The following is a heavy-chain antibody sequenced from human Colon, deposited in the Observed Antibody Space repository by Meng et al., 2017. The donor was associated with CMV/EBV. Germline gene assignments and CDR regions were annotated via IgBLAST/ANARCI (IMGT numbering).Heavy chain of an antibody. V-gene: IGHV4-39*01. J-gene: IGHJ5*02. CDR1: GGSITSSNYY. CDR2: IYYRGNT. Sequence: SETLSLTCTVSGGSITSSNYYWGWIRQPPGKGLEWIGNIYYRGNTYYNPSLKSRVTISVDTSQNQFSLELKSVTASDTAVYYCARQDFGIVRAAFNWFDPWGQGTLVTVSS. CDR3: ARQDFGIVRAAFNWFDP. D-gene: IGHD1-26*01.